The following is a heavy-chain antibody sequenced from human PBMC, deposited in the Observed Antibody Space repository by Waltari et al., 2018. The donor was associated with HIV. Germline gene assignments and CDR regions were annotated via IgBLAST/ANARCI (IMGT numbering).Heavy chain of an antibody. CDR2: INHSGST. CDR3: ARGRGGGYDPFDY. D-gene: IGHD5-12*01. J-gene: IGHJ4*02. CDR1: GGSFSGYY. V-gene: IGHV4-34*01. Sequence: QVQLQQWGAGLLKPSETLSLTCAVYGGSFSGYYWSWIRQPPGKGLEWIGEINHSGSTNYNPALKSRVTISVDTSKNQFSLKLSSVTAADTAVYYCARGRGGGYDPFDYWGQGTLVTVSS.